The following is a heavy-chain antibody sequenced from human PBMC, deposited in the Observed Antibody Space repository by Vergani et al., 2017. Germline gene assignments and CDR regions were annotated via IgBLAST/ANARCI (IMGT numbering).Heavy chain of an antibody. D-gene: IGHD2-15*01. V-gene: IGHV3-49*04. CDR2: IRSKAYGGTT. Sequence: EVQLVESGGGLVQPGRSLRLSCTASGFTFGDYAMSWVRQAPGQGLEGVGFIRSKAYGGTTEYAASVKGRFTISRDDSKSIAYLQMNSLKTEDTAVYYCTREDCSCGSCYHLYYFDYWGQGTLVTVSS. J-gene: IGHJ4*02. CDR3: TREDCSCGSCYHLYYFDY. CDR1: GFTFGDYA.